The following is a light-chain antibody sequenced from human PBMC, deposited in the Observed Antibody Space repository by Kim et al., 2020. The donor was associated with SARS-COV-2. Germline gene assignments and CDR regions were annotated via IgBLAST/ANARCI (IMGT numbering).Light chain of an antibody. J-gene: IGLJ7*01. Sequence: SSALTQDPAVSVALGQTVRITCQGDSLRSYYASWYQQKPGQAPVLVIYGKNNRPSGIPDRFSGSSSGNTASLTITGAQAEDDADYYCNSRDSSGNHAVFGGGTQLTVL. V-gene: IGLV3-19*01. CDR2: GKN. CDR1: SLRSYY. CDR3: NSRDSSGNHAV.